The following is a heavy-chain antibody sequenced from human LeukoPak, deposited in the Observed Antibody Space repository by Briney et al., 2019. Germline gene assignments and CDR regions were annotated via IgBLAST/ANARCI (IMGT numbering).Heavy chain of an antibody. V-gene: IGHV3-15*07. J-gene: IGHJ6*02. CDR2: IKSKTDGGTT. D-gene: IGHD3-3*01. CDR1: GFTFSNAW. Sequence: GGSLRLSCAASGFTFSNAWMNWVRQAPGKGLEWVGRIKSKTDGGTTDYAAPVRGRFTISRDGSKNTLYLQMNSLKTEDTAVYYCTTDRHRVTIFGVVRMDVWGQGTTVTVSS. CDR3: TTDRHRVTIFGVVRMDV.